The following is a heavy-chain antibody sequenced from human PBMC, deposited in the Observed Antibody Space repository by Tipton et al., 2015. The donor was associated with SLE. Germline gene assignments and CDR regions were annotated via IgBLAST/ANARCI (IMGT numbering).Heavy chain of an antibody. D-gene: IGHD2-8*02. CDR2: IHYSGST. V-gene: IGHV4-59*01. CDR3: ARDVGGYNTGWFPYYFDY. J-gene: IGHJ4*02. CDR1: DASMNYYY. Sequence: TLSLTCTVSDASMNYYYWTWIRQPPGKGLEWIGYIHYSGSTNYNPSLKSRVTMSVDTSKNQFSLKLSSVTAADTAVYYCARDVGGYNTGWFPYYFDYWGQGTLVTVSS.